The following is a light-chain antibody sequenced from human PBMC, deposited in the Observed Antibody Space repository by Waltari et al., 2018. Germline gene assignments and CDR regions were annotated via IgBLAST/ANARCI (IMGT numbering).Light chain of an antibody. CDR2: RDT. V-gene: IGLV3-27*01. CDR1: VLAHKY. J-gene: IGLJ3*02. Sequence: SFELTPTSSLSVSPGQTVRITCSADVLAHKYARWFQQKPGQAPVLIISRDTQRPSGIPERFSGSSSGTTVTLTISGAQAEDEADYYCYAAADNNLGVFGGGTKVTVL. CDR3: YAAADNNLGV.